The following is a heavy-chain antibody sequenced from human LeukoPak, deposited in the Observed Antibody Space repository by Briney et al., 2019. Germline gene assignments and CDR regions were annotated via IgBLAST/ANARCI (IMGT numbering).Heavy chain of an antibody. CDR3: ARGGGSGYNFRY. J-gene: IGHJ4*02. CDR1: GGSISHYY. V-gene: IGHV4-59*01. CDR2: IYYSGST. Sequence: SETLSLTCTVAGGSISHYYWTWIRQPPGKTLEWIGYIYYSGSTNYNPSLKSRVTISVDTSKNQFSLTLTSVTAADTAVYYCARGGGSGYNFRYWGQGTLVTVSS. D-gene: IGHD5-24*01.